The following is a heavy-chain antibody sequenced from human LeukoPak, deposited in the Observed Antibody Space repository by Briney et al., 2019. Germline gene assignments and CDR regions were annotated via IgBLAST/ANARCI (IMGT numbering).Heavy chain of an antibody. V-gene: IGHV1-24*01. J-gene: IGHJ6*03. D-gene: IGHD4-17*01. Sequence: ASVKVSCKVSGYTLTELSMHWVRQAPGKGLEWMGGFDPEDGETIYAQKFQGRVTMTEDTSTDTAYMELSSLRSEDTAVYYCATDLTSDYSDRGYVDVWGKGTTVTVSS. CDR2: FDPEDGET. CDR1: GYTLTELS. CDR3: ATDLTSDYSDRGYVDV.